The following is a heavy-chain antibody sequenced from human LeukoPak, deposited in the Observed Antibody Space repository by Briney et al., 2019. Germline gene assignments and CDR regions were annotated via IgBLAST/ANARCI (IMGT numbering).Heavy chain of an antibody. CDR1: GGSFSGYY. J-gene: IGHJ4*01. D-gene: IGHD3-22*01. V-gene: IGHV4-34*01. Sequence: SETLSLTCAVYGGSFSGYYWSWIRQPPGKGLEWIGEINHSGSTNYNPSLKSRVTISVDTSKNQFSLKLSSVTAADTAVYYCARPSIYYDISVYRIWGQEPWSPSPQ. CDR2: INHSGST. CDR3: ARPSIYYDISVYRI.